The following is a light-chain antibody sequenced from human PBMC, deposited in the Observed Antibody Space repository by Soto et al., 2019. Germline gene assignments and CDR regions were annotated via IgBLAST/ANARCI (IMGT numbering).Light chain of an antibody. CDR1: QSISSW. CDR3: QKYNSYS. Sequence: IQMTQSPSTLSASLLDRVTITCLASQSISSWLAWYQQKPGKAPKLLIYKASSLESGVPSRFSGSGSGTEFTLTISSLKPDDFATYYCQKYNSYSFGQGTKVDI. J-gene: IGKJ1*01. V-gene: IGKV1-5*03. CDR2: KAS.